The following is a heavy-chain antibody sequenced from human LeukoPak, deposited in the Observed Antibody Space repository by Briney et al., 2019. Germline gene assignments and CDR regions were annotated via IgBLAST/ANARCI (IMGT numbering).Heavy chain of an antibody. D-gene: IGHD2-15*01. CDR2: INPNSGGT. CDR1: GYTFTGYY. V-gene: IGHV1-2*02. Sequence: GASVKVSCKASGYTFTGYYMHWVRQAPGQGLEWMGWINPNSGGTNHAQKFQGRVTMTRDTSISTAYMELSRLRSDDTAVYYCARARIGDQNWFDPRGQGTLVTVSS. CDR3: ARARIGDQNWFDP. J-gene: IGHJ5*02.